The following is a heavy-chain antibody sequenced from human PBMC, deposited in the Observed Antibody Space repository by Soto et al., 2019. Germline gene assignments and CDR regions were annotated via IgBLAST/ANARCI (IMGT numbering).Heavy chain of an antibody. V-gene: IGHV4-30-2*01. Sequence: SETLSLTCTVSGASITFGGYSWSWIRQTPGKGLEWIGYINHLETTFYNPSFESRLTLSIDRAKNQFSLKLHSMSAADRAVYFCARGGGSDSFDYWGQGSPVTVSS. CDR1: GASITFGGYS. CDR2: INHLETT. J-gene: IGHJ4*02. CDR3: ARGGGSDSFDY. D-gene: IGHD1-26*01.